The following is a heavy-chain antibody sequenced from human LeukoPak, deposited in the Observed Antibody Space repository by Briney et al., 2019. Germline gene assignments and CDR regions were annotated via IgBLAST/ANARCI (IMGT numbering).Heavy chain of an antibody. CDR1: GGSISSYY. D-gene: IGHD3-3*01. CDR3: ARLTFHYDFWSGYYEHNWFDP. J-gene: IGHJ5*02. V-gene: IGHV4-59*08. CDR2: IYYSRST. Sequence: PSETLSLTCTVSGGSISSYYWSWIRQPPGKGLEWIGYIYYSRSTNYNPSLKSRVTISVDTSKNQFSLKLSSVTAADTAVYYCARLTFHYDFWSGYYEHNWFDPWGQGTLVTVSS.